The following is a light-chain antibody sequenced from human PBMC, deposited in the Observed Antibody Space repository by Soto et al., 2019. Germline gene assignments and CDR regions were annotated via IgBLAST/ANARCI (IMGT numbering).Light chain of an antibody. CDR1: SANIGAAYN. J-gene: IGLJ1*01. CDR3: QSYDSSLSGYV. Sequence: HSVLTQPPSVSGAPGQRVTISCTGISANIGAAYNVDWYQQLPGTAPKLLIYGNNNRPSGVPARLSGSKSGTSASLAIAGLQAEDEGDYYCQSYDSSLSGYVFGTGTKVTVL. CDR2: GNN. V-gene: IGLV1-40*01.